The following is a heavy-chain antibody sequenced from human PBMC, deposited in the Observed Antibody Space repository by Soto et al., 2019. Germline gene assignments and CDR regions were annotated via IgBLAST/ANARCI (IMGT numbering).Heavy chain of an antibody. CDR2: INHSGST. V-gene: IGHV4-34*01. D-gene: IGHD3-22*01. J-gene: IGHJ4*02. CDR3: ARGRITMIVVVISRDYLDY. Sequence: SETLSLTCAVYGGSFSGYYWSWIRQPPGKGLEWIGEINHSGSTNYNPSLKSRVTISVDTSKNQFSLKLSSVTAADTAVYYCARGRITMIVVVISRDYLDYWGQGTLVTVSS. CDR1: GGSFSGYY.